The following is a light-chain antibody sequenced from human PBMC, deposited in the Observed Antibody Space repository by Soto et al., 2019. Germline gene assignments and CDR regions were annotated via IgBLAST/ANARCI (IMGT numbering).Light chain of an antibody. J-gene: IGKJ4*01. V-gene: IGKV1-5*03. CDR2: KAS. CDR1: QTISSW. Sequence: EILITHSPSTLSLSLVERATISCRASQTISSWLAWYQQKPGKAPKLLIYKASTLKSGVPSRFSGSGSGTDFTLTISSLQPEDFATYYCQQSYGFGGGTKVDIK. CDR3: QQSYG.